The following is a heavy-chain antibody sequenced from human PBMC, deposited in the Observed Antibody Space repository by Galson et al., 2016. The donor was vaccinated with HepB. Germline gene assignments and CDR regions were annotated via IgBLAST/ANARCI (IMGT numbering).Heavy chain of an antibody. V-gene: IGHV3-23*01. D-gene: IGHD4-11*01. CDR1: GFTFSSYT. Sequence: SLRLSCAASGFTFSSYTMSWVRQAPGKGLEWVSAITGSGGSTYYTDSVKGRFTISRDNSKNTLYLQMNSLRAEDTAVYYCARDPVASSTWYYFDYWGQGTLVTVSS. CDR3: ARDPVASSTWYYFDY. J-gene: IGHJ4*02. CDR2: ITGSGGST.